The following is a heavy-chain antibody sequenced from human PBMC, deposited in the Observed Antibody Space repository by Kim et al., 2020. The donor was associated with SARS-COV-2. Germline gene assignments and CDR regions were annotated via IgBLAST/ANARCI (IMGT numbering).Heavy chain of an antibody. J-gene: IGHJ4*02. V-gene: IGHV3-33*06. CDR2: IWYDESTK. CDR3: AKDGGRTTMTMYYFDY. Sequence: GGSLRLSCAASGFIFSSYGMHWVRQAPGKGLEWVAVIWYDESTKYYADSVKGRFTISRDNSKNTRYLQMNSLRAEDTAVYYCAKDGGRTTMTMYYFDYWGQGTLVTVSS. CDR1: GFIFSSYG. D-gene: IGHD4-17*01.